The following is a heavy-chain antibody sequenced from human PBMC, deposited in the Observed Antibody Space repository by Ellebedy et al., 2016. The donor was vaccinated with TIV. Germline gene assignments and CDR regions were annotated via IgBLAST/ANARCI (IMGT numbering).Heavy chain of an antibody. CDR2: VSGTGGRT. Sequence: GGSLRLSXSASGFTFSSYAMSWVRQAPGKGLEWVSAVSGTGGRTHYADSVKGRFTISRDNSKNTLYLQMNSLRAEDTAVYYCAKVGVASGSYWEDYWGQGTLVTVSS. J-gene: IGHJ4*02. CDR3: AKVGVASGSYWEDY. CDR1: GFTFSSYA. D-gene: IGHD3-10*01. V-gene: IGHV3-23*01.